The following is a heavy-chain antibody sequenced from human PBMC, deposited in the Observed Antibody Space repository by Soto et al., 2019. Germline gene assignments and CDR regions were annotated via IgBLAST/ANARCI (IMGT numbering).Heavy chain of an antibody. CDR3: AKSWELRRVFAN. D-gene: IGHD1-26*01. V-gene: IGHV4-4*02. CDR1: GGSVSSNNW. CDR2: IYHTGSI. Sequence: QVLLQESGPGLVKPSGTLSLTCAVSGGSVSSNNWWTWFRQPPGKGLEWIGEIYHTGSITYNPSLESRVTISVDKSNNHFSLNLSSVTAADTAVYYCAKSWELRRVFANWGQGTLVTVSS. J-gene: IGHJ4*02.